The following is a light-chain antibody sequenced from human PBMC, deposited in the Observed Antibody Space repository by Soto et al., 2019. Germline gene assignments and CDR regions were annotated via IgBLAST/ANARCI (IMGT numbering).Light chain of an antibody. J-gene: IGKJ4*01. V-gene: IGKV3-11*01. CDR1: QYVGTR. CDR3: QQRRNWPVT. Sequence: EIVLTQSPATLSSSPGETATLSCRASQYVGTRLAWYQHKPGQAPRLLIYYTSNRATGIPARFSGSGSGTDFTLTISSLAPEDFAIYYCQQRRNWPVTFGGGTKVDIK. CDR2: YTS.